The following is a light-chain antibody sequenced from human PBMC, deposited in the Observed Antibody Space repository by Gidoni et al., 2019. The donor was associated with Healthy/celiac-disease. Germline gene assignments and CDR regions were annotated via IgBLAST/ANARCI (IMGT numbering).Light chain of an antibody. J-gene: IGKJ3*01. Sequence: DIQMTQSPSSLSASVGDRVTITCQASKDISNYLNWYQQKPVKAPKLLIYDASNLETGVPSRFSRIGSGTDFTFTISSLQPEDIATYYCQQYDNLPPLFGPXTKVDIK. V-gene: IGKV1-33*01. CDR3: QQYDNLPPL. CDR2: DAS. CDR1: KDISNY.